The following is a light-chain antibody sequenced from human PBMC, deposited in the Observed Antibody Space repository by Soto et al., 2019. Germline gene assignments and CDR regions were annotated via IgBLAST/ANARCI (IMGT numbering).Light chain of an antibody. V-gene: IGLV2-11*01. Sequence: QSVLTQPRSVSGSPGQSVAISCTGTSRDVDGYDYVSWYQQHPGKAPKLLISEVYKRPSGVSNRFSGSKSGNTASLIISGLQADDEADYYCCSFAGSYYVFGTGTKLTVL. CDR3: CSFAGSYYV. J-gene: IGLJ1*01. CDR1: SRDVDGYDY. CDR2: EVY.